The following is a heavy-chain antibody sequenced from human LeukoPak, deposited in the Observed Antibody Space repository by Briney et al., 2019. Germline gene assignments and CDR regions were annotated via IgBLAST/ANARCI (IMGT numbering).Heavy chain of an antibody. Sequence: GGSLRLSCAASGFTFSDYYMSWIRQAPGKGLEWVSYISSSGSTIYYADAVKGRFTISRDNAKNSLYLQMNSLRAEDTAVYYXXXXXXXXXXXXXXGYEADCVGYWGQGTLVTVSS. CDR3: XXXXXXXXXXXXXGYEADCVGY. J-gene: IGHJ4*02. V-gene: IGHV3-11*04. CDR2: ISSSGSTI. CDR1: GFTFSDYY. D-gene: IGHD5-12*01.